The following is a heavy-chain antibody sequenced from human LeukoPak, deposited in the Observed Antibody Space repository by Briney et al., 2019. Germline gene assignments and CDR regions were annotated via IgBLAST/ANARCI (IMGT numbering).Heavy chain of an antibody. CDR2: IFYSGST. Sequence: PSETLSLTCTVSGGPINSHYWSWIRQPPGKGLEWIGYIFYSGSTNYNSSLKNRVTISIDRSKRQFSLKLRSMTAADTAMYYCARGRTSRSNWFDPWGQGTLVTVSS. D-gene: IGHD1-7*01. V-gene: IGHV4-59*11. J-gene: IGHJ5*02. CDR1: GGPINSHY. CDR3: ARGRTSRSNWFDP.